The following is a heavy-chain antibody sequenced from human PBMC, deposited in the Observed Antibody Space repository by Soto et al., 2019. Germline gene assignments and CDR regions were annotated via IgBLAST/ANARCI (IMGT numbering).Heavy chain of an antibody. V-gene: IGHV3-30-3*01. CDR2: ISRDGSKA. CDR3: ARDDEGGSDCELGY. J-gene: IGHJ4*02. D-gene: IGHD1-26*01. CDR1: GFTFSSCV. Sequence: QVQLVESGGGVVQPGRSLTLSCAASGFTFSSCVIHWVRQTPDKGLEWVAFISRDGSKAYYADSVKGRFTISRDNSKNTVYLEMKSLRAEDSDDYDCARDDEGGSDCELGYWGQGALVTVSS.